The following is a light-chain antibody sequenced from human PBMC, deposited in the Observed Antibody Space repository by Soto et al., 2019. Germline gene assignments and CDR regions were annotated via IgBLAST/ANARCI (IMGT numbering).Light chain of an antibody. V-gene: IGKV3-20*01. Sequence: EIVLTQSPGTLSLSPGERATLSCRASQSISNSYLAWYQQKPGQAPRLLIYGASSRATSIPDRFSGSGSGTDFTLTISRLEPEDFAVYYCQQYGGSPIFTFGPGTKVDIK. CDR2: GAS. CDR3: QQYGGSPIFT. J-gene: IGKJ3*01. CDR1: QSISNSY.